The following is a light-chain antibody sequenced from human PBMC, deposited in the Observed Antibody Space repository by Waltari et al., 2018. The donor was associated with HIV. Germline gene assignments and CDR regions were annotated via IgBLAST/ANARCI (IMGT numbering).Light chain of an antibody. J-gene: IGLJ1*01. CDR2: DVT. CDR1: YSDAAVYNY. V-gene: IGLV2-11*01. CDR3: CSYAGYYTYV. Sequence: QSALTQPRSVSGSPGQSVTISCTGTYSDAAVYNYVSWYQLHPGKAPRLIIYDVTTRPSGVPYRFSGSKSGETASLTISGVQPEDEADYYCCSYAGYYTYVCGTGT.